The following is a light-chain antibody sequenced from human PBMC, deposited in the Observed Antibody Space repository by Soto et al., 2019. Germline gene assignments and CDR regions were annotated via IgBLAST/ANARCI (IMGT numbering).Light chain of an antibody. Sequence: QSALTQPRSVSGSPGQSVTISCTGTSGDVGGYNYVSWYLQHPGKAPKVRIYDVSKRPSGVPDRFSGSKSGNTASLTISGLQSEDEADYYGCSFADNYTNVFGTETEVTGL. CDR3: CSFADNYTNV. J-gene: IGLJ1*01. CDR2: DVS. CDR1: SGDVGGYNY. V-gene: IGLV2-11*01.